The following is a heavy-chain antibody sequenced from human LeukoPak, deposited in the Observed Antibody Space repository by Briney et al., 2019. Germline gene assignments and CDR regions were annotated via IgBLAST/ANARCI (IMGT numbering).Heavy chain of an antibody. D-gene: IGHD1-26*01. V-gene: IGHV3-48*01. CDR1: GFTFSTYG. CDR2: ISSSTSTI. CDR3: ARGGSYLSAFDI. Sequence: GGSLRLSCTASGFTFSTYGMNWVRQAPGRGLEWVSYISSSTSTITYADSVKGRFTISRDNSKNTLYLQMNSLRAEDTAVYYCARGGSYLSAFDIWGQGTMVTVSS. J-gene: IGHJ3*02.